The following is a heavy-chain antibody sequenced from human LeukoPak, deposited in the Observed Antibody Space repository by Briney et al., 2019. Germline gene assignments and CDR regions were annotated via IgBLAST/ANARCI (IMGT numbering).Heavy chain of an antibody. J-gene: IGHJ4*02. CDR2: IDYDGTTT. V-gene: IGHV3-74*01. Sequence: GGSLRLSCAASGFTFSSYWFHWVRQEPGKGLVWVSRIDYDGTTTDYADSVQGRFTISRDNAKNTLYLQMNSLRAEDTAVYYCARDLRGNYDYWGQGTLVTVSP. CDR1: GFTFSSYW. CDR3: ARDLRGNYDY. D-gene: IGHD3-16*01.